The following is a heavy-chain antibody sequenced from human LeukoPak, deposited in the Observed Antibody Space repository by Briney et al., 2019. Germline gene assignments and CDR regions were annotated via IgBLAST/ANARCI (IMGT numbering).Heavy chain of an antibody. V-gene: IGHV1-2*02. J-gene: IGHJ4*02. Sequence: ASVKVSCKASGYTFTGYYMHWVRQAPGQGLEWMGWINPNSGGTNYAQKFQGRVTMTRDTSISTAYMELSRLGSDDTAVYYCARDRDGWYTFDYWGQGTLVTVSS. CDR3: ARDRDGWYTFDY. D-gene: IGHD6-19*01. CDR1: GYTFTGYY. CDR2: INPNSGGT.